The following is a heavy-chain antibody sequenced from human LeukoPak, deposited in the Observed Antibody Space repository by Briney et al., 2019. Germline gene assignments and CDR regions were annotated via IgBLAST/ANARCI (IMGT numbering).Heavy chain of an antibody. J-gene: IGHJ4*02. Sequence: SETLSLTCTVSGGSITSYYWSWIRQPPGKGLEWIGYIYYSGSTNYNPSLKSRVTISADTSKNQFSLRLSPVTAADTAVYYCARDYGGKFDYWGQGTLVTVSS. V-gene: IGHV4-59*01. D-gene: IGHD4-23*01. CDR1: GGSITSYY. CDR3: ARDYGGKFDY. CDR2: IYYSGST.